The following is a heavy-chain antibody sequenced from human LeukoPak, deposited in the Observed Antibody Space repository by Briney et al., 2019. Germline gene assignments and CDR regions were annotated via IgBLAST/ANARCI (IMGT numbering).Heavy chain of an antibody. CDR1: GGSFSGYY. D-gene: IGHD2-15*01. Sequence: SETLSLTCAVYGGSFSGYYWSWIRQPPGKGLEWIGEINHSGSTNYNPSLKSRVTISVDTSKNQFSLKLSSVTAADTAVYYCARGGGGWYSDYWGQGTLVTVSS. CDR3: ARGGGGWYSDY. J-gene: IGHJ4*02. CDR2: INHSGST. V-gene: IGHV4-34*01.